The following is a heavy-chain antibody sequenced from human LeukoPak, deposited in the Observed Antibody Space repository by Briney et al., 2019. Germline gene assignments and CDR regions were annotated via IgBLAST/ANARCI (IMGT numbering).Heavy chain of an antibody. CDR2: IKSKTDGGTI. J-gene: IGHJ4*02. CDR3: TTDLIRLYSSSS. Sequence: GGSLRLSCAASGFTFSNAWMSWVRQAPGKGLEWVGRIKSKTDGGTIDYAAPVRGRFTISRDDSKNTLYLQKNSLKTEDTAVYYCTTDLIRLYSSSSGGQGTLVTVSS. CDR1: GFTFSNAW. D-gene: IGHD6-6*01. V-gene: IGHV3-15*01.